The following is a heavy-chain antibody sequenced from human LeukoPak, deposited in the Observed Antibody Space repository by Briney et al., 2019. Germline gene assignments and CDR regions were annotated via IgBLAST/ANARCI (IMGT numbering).Heavy chain of an antibody. V-gene: IGHV4-34*01. CDR1: GGSFSGYY. J-gene: IGHJ4*02. D-gene: IGHD6-19*01. CDR3: ARDGIAVAGTGVDY. CDR2: INHSGST. Sequence: PSETLSLTCAVYGGSFSGYYWSWIRQPPGKGLEWIGEINHSGSTSYNPSLKSRVTISVDTSKNQFSLKLSSVTAADTAVYYCARDGIAVAGTGVDYWGQGTLVTVSS.